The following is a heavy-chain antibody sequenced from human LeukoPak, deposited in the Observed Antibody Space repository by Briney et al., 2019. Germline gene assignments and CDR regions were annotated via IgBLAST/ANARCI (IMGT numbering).Heavy chain of an antibody. D-gene: IGHD2-15*01. CDR2: IYYGGST. CDR3: ARALGYCSGGSCTRGYNWFDP. J-gene: IGHJ5*02. V-gene: IGHV4-39*01. Sequence: PSETLSLTCTVSGGSISSSDYYWGWVRQPPGKGLEWIGSIYYGGSTYYNPSLKSRVTISVDTSMNQFSLKLSFVTTADTAVYYCARALGYCSGGSCTRGYNWFDPWGQGTLVTVPS. CDR1: GGSISSSDYY.